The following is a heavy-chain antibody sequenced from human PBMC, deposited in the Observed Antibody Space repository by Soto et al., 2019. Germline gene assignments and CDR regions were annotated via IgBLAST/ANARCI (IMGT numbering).Heavy chain of an antibody. CDR3: ANGGAIYYASGGCDY. V-gene: IGHV3-9*01. CDR1: GFTFDHYA. Sequence: EVQLVESGGVLVQPGRSLRLSCAASGFTFDHYAMHWVRQAPGKGLEWVSGISGNSGTIAYADSVKGRFTISRDNAKNSLYLQMNSLRAEDTAFYYCANGGAIYYASGGCDYWGQGTMVNVSS. CDR2: ISGNSGTI. J-gene: IGHJ4*02. D-gene: IGHD3-10*01.